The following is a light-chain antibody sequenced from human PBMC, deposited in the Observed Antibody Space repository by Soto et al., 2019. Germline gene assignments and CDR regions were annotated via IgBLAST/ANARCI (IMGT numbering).Light chain of an antibody. Sequence: QSALTQPASVSGSPGQSVTISCTGTSSDVGGYNFVTWYQLYPGKATKLIIHDVTRRPSGVSNRFSGSKSGTTASLTISGFQAEDEADYFCCSYASSTSYVFGTGTKVTVL. CDR1: SSDVGGYNF. V-gene: IGLV2-14*03. CDR3: CSYASSTSYV. J-gene: IGLJ1*01. CDR2: DVT.